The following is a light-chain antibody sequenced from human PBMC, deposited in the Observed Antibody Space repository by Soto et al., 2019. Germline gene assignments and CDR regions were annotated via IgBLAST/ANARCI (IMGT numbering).Light chain of an antibody. J-gene: IGKJ1*01. V-gene: IGKV3-15*01. CDR2: GAS. CDR3: QQXNNWPMWT. Sequence: EIVLTQSPATLSVSPGEGATLSCRASQGIGDTLAWYQQSPGQAPRLIIYGASTRATGIPARFSGSGSGTEFTLTINSLQSEDFAVYYCQQXNNWPMWTFGQGTKVDIK. CDR1: QGIGDT.